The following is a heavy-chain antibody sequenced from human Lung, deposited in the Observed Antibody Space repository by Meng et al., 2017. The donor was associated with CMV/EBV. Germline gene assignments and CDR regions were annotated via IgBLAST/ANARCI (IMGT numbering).Heavy chain of an antibody. CDR1: GYAFTTYW. Sequence: GGSLGLXCKTSGYAFTTYWVGWVRQKPGKGLEWMGIINPADSNTRYSPSFQGQVTISADKSTSTAYLQWSSLRASDTAMYYCVRGTLRFLEWFEGGWVDPWXQGTPVTVSS. J-gene: IGHJ5*02. D-gene: IGHD3-3*01. V-gene: IGHV5-51*01. CDR3: VRGTLRFLEWFEGGWVDP. CDR2: INPADSNT.